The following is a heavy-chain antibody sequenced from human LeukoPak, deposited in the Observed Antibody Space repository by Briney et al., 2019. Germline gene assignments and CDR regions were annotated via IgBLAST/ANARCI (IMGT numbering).Heavy chain of an antibody. J-gene: IGHJ5*02. D-gene: IGHD6-6*01. V-gene: IGHV4-4*07. CDR2: MYTSGST. CDR3: AREVSLISSIGDWFDP. Sequence: SETLSLTCTVSGGSISSSSWNWIRQPAEKGLEWIGRMYTSGSTNYNPSLKSRVTMSVDTSKNQFSLKVNSVTAADTAVYYCAREVSLISSIGDWFDPWGQGILVTVSS. CDR1: GGSISSSS.